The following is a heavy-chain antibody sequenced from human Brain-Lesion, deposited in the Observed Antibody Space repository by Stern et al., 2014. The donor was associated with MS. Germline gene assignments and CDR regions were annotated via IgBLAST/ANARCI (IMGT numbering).Heavy chain of an antibody. CDR3: ARTYSSGWYGGHAFDI. V-gene: IGHV5-51*01. Sequence: VQLMQSGAEVKKPGESLKISCKGSGYRFDNYWIGWVRQKPGKGLEWMGIIYTADSDTRYSPSLQGQVTISADKSISTVYLQWSSLKASDTAMYYCARTYSSGWYGGHAFDIWGQGTMVTVSS. D-gene: IGHD6-19*01. CDR2: IYTADSDT. J-gene: IGHJ3*02. CDR1: GYRFDNYW.